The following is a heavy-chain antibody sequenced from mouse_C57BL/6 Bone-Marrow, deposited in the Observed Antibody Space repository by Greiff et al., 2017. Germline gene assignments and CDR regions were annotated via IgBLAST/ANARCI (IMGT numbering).Heavy chain of an antibody. D-gene: IGHD2-1*01. V-gene: IGHV14-4*01. Sequence: VQLQQSGAELVRPGASVKLSCTASGFNIKDDYMHWVKQRPEQGLEWIGWIDPENGDTEYASKFQGKATITADTSSNTAYLQLSSLTSEDTAVYYCTTSSYGNLYFDCWGQGTTLTVSS. J-gene: IGHJ2*01. CDR1: GFNIKDDY. CDR3: TTSSYGNLYFDC. CDR2: IDPENGDT.